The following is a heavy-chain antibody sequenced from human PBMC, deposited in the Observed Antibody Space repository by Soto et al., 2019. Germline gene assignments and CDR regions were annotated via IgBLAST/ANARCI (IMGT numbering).Heavy chain of an antibody. CDR3: ARDLRLSSWYLIDP. CDR1: GGSISSYY. Sequence: SETLSLTCTVSGGSISSYYWSWIRQPPGKGLEWIGYIYYSGSTNYNPSLKSRVTISVDTSKNQFSLKLSSVTAADTAVYYCARDLRLSSWYLIDPWGQGTLVTVSS. J-gene: IGHJ5*02. V-gene: IGHV4-59*01. CDR2: IYYSGST. D-gene: IGHD6-13*01.